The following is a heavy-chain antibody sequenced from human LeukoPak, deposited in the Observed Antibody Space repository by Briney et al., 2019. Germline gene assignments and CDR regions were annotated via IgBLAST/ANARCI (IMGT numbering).Heavy chain of an antibody. CDR2: ISYDGTNK. V-gene: IGHV3-30*18. CDR1: GFTFSRYS. J-gene: IGHJ4*02. D-gene: IGHD3-3*01. CDR3: AKDLNYDFWSGLGN. Sequence: GGSLRLSCAASGFTFSRYSMNWVRQAPGKGLEWMAVISYDGTNKYYADSVKGRFTISRDNSKNTLYLQMNSLRAEDTAVYYCAKDLNYDFWSGLGNWGQGTLVTVSS.